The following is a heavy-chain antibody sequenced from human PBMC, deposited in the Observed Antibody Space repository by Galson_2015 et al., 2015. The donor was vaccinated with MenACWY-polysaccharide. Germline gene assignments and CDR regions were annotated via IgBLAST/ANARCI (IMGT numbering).Heavy chain of an antibody. CDR1: GFTFGNYW. Sequence: SLRLSCAVSGFTFGNYWMTWVRQAPGKGLEWVANINEDEREKYHLDSVKGRFTISRDDAKNSLYLQMNSLRAEDTAAYYCARGVYSLDSWGQGTLVTVSS. V-gene: IGHV3-7*01. J-gene: IGHJ4*02. D-gene: IGHD4-11*01. CDR3: ARGVYSLDS. CDR2: INEDEREK.